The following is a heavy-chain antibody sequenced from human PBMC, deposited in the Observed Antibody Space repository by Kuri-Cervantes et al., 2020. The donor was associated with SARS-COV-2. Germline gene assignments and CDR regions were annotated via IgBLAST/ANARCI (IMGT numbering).Heavy chain of an antibody. Sequence: ASVKVSCKASGYTFTSYYMHWVRQAPGQGLEWMGIINPSGGSTSYAQKFQGRVTMTRDTSTSTVYMELSSLRSDDTAVYHCARLEYQLLLSHSYYYMDVWGKGTTVTVSS. CDR1: GYTFTSYY. J-gene: IGHJ6*03. V-gene: IGHV1-46*01. CDR3: ARLEYQLLLSHSYYYMDV. CDR2: INPSGGST. D-gene: IGHD2-2*01.